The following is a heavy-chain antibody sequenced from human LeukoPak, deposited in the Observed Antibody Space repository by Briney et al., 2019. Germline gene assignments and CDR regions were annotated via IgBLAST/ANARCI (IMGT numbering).Heavy chain of an antibody. V-gene: IGHV4-34*01. D-gene: IGHD1-26*01. CDR3: ARVVGATGGGDYFDY. CDR2: INHSGST. Sequence: SETLSLTCAVYGGSFSGYYWSWIRQPPGKGLEWIGEINHSGSTNYNPSLKSRVTISVDTSKNQFSLKLSSVTAADTAVYYCARVVGATGGGDYFDYWGQGTLVTVSS. J-gene: IGHJ4*02. CDR1: GGSFSGYY.